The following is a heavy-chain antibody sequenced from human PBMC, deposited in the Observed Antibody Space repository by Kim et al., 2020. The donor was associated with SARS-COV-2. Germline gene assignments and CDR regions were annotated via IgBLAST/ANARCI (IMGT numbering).Heavy chain of an antibody. CDR2: K. J-gene: IGHJ4*02. Sequence: KYYADSVKGRFTSSRDNYKNTLYLQMNSLRAEDTAVYYCAREAFKRHFDYWGQGTLVTVSS. V-gene: IGHV3-33*01. CDR3: AREAFKRHFDY.